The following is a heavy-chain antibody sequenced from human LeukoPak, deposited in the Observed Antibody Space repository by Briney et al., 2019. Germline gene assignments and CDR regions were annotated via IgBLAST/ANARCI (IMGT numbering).Heavy chain of an antibody. V-gene: IGHV1-69*04. D-gene: IGHD1-26*01. CDR3: ARDLPLGGSYYNGSTY. Sequence: SVKVSCKASGGTFSSYAISWVRQAPGQGLEWMGRIIPILGIANYAQKFQGRVTITADKSTSTAYMELSSLRSEDTAVYYCARDLPLGGSYYNGSTYWGQGTLVTVSS. CDR1: GGTFSSYA. J-gene: IGHJ4*02. CDR2: IIPILGIA.